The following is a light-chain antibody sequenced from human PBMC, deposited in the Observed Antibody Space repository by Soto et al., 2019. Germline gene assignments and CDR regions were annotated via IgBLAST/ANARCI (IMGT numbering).Light chain of an antibody. J-gene: IGLJ2*01. CDR1: SXDVGTYNY. Sequence: QSALTQPRSVSGSPGQSVTISCTGTSXDVGTYNYVSWYQHHPSKAPKLMLYDVGKRPSGVPDRFSGSKSGNTASLTISGLQAEDESDYYCCSYAGSYTLLFGGGTKVTVL. V-gene: IGLV2-11*01. CDR2: DVG. CDR3: CSYAGSYTLL.